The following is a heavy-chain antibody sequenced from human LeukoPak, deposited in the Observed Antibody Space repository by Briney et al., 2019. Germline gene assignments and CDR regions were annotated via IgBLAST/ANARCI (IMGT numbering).Heavy chain of an antibody. CDR1: GFTFSSYG. V-gene: IGHV3-30*02. CDR2: IQYDGSNK. Sequence: PGGSLRLSCAASGFTFSSYGMHWVRQAPGKGLEGVAFIQYDGSNKYYADSVKGRFTISRDNSKNTLYLQMNSLRAEDTAVYYAVVVPAASSQPNFDYWGQGTLVTVSS. D-gene: IGHD2-2*01. J-gene: IGHJ4*02. CDR3: VVVPAASSQPNFDY.